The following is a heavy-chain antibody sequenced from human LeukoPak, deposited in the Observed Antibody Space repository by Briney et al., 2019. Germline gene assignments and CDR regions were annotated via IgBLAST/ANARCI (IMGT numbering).Heavy chain of an antibody. D-gene: IGHD3-22*01. Sequence: GGSLRLSCAASGFSFSSYWMSWVRQAPGKGLEWVANIKQDGSEKYYVGSVKGRFTISRDNAKNSLYLQMNSLRAEDTAVYYCARGPMGYYDSTGYDNWGQGTLVTVST. V-gene: IGHV3-7*01. CDR1: GFSFSSYW. CDR3: ARGPMGYYDSTGYDN. CDR2: IKQDGSEK. J-gene: IGHJ4*02.